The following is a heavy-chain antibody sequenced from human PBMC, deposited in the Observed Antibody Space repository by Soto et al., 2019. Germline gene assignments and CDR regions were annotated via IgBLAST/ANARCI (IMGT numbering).Heavy chain of an antibody. J-gene: IGHJ4*02. V-gene: IGHV4-39*01. CDR1: GGSISRGPYY. Sequence: QLQLQESGPGLVKPPETLSLTCTVSGGSISRGPYYWGWVRQPPGKGLEWIGTISHSGRNYYNPSLKGRVTISADTSNNQFCLRMTSVTAADTAVYFCARLGSSGWYQGSFFDYWGQGTLVTVSS. CDR3: ARLGSSGWYQGSFFDY. CDR2: ISHSGRN. D-gene: IGHD6-19*01.